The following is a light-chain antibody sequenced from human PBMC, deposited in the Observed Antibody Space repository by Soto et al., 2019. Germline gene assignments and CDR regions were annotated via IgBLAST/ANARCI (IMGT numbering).Light chain of an antibody. CDR1: RSVSSN. J-gene: IGKJ2*01. V-gene: IGKV3-15*01. CDR3: QQNIMWPPYT. CDR2: AAS. Sequence: IVLTQSTITLSLSPGETATLSCRASRSVSSNLAWYQHRPGQAPRLLIYAASARATGVPARFSGSGSGTDYILTISSLQSEDSAVYYCQQNIMWPPYTFGQGTKTGDQT.